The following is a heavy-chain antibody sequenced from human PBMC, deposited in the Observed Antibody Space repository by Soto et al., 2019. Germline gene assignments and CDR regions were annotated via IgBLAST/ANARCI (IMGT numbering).Heavy chain of an antibody. CDR1: GGSIRRRGYY. J-gene: IGHJ5*02. CDR2: VYYSGIT. Sequence: QVQLQESGPGLVKPSQTLSLTCTVSGGSIRRRGYYWSWIRHHPGEGLEWIGFVYYSGITDYNPSLKSRVTISADTSKNQFSLKLTSVTAADTAVYYCASSGAREGDWFDPGGQGTLVTVSS. V-gene: IGHV4-31*03. CDR3: ASSGAREGDWFDP. D-gene: IGHD3-16*01.